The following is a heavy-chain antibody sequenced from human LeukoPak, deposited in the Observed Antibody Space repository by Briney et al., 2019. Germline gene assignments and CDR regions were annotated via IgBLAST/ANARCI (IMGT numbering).Heavy chain of an antibody. CDR1: GGTFSSYA. CDR3: ARDYYYDSSGLDY. V-gene: IGHV1-69*05. D-gene: IGHD3-22*01. J-gene: IGHJ4*02. CDR2: IIPTFGTA. Sequence: SVKVSCKASGGTFSSYAISWVRQAPGQGLEWMGRIIPTFGTANYAQKFQGRVTITTDESTSTAYMELSSLRSEDTAVYYCARDYYYDSSGLDYWGQGTLVTVSS.